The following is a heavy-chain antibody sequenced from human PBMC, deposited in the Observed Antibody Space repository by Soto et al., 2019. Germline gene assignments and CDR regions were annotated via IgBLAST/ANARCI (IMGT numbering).Heavy chain of an antibody. J-gene: IGHJ3*02. CDR3: AKCMQAYWNYDAHHI. CDR2: ITASEGTT. V-gene: IGHV3-23*01. D-gene: IGHD1-7*01. Sequence: LRLSCAASGFTFSSYSMSWVRQAPGKGLEWVAHITASEGTTYYADSVKGRFTISRDTSRNTLYLQMHSLRAEDTALYYCAKCMQAYWNYDAHHIWGQGTMVTVSS. CDR1: GFTFSSYS.